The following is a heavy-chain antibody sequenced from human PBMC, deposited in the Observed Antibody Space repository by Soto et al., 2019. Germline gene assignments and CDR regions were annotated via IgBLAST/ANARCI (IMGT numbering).Heavy chain of an antibody. D-gene: IGHD6-19*01. J-gene: IGHJ4*02. CDR2: INHSGST. CDR3: ARAEFIAVAGTNVGGSDY. CDR1: GGSFSGYY. V-gene: IGHV4-34*01. Sequence: QVQLQQWGAGLLKPSETLSLTCAVYGGSFSGYYWSWIRQPPGKGLEWIGEINHSGSTNYNPSLKSRVTISVDASKNQFSLKLSSVTAADTAVYYCARAEFIAVAGTNVGGSDYWGQGTLVTVSS.